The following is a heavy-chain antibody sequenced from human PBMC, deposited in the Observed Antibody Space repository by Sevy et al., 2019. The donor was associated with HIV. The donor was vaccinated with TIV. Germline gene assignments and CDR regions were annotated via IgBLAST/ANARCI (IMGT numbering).Heavy chain of an antibody. CDR3: ARDCSSSTCLWGLDV. D-gene: IGHD2-2*01. J-gene: IGHJ6*02. CDR1: GFTFSSYW. Sequence: GGSLRLSCGGSGFTFSSYWMSWVRQAPGKGLEWVANIKKDGSERYYVNTVKGRLTNSRDNATKSLYLQMNSLRTEDTAVYYCARDCSSSTCLWGLDVWGQGTTVTVSS. CDR2: IKKDGSER. V-gene: IGHV3-7*03.